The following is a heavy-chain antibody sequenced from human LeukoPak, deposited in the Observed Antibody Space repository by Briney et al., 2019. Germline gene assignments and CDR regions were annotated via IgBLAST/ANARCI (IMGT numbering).Heavy chain of an antibody. CDR1: GFTFSSYA. J-gene: IGHJ4*02. V-gene: IGHV3-23*01. Sequence: GGSLRLSCAASGFTFSSYAMSWVRQDPGKGLEWVSAISGSGGSTYYADSVKGRFTISRDNSKNTLYLQMNSLRAEDTAVYYCAKRGVGSGSYPTYYFDYWGQGTLVTVSS. D-gene: IGHD1-26*01. CDR3: AKRGVGSGSYPTYYFDY. CDR2: ISGSGGST.